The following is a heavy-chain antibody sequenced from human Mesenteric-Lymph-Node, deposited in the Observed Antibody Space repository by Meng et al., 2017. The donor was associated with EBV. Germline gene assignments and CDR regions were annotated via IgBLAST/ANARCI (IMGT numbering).Heavy chain of an antibody. CDR3: ARDDYSSSWYWFDP. Sequence: QVQPGTAGAGVKKPGGSVKVSCKASGYTFTSYGSTWVRQAPGQGLEWMGWISAYNGNTNYAQKLQGRVTMTTDTSTSTAYMELRSLRSDDTAVYYCARDDYSSSWYWFDPWGQGTLVTVSS. D-gene: IGHD6-13*01. V-gene: IGHV1-18*01. CDR1: GYTFTSYG. CDR2: ISAYNGNT. J-gene: IGHJ5*02.